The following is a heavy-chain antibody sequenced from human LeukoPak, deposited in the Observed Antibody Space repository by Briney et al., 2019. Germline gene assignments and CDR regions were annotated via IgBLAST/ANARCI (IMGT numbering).Heavy chain of an antibody. D-gene: IGHD3-22*01. CDR2: IYSSGST. J-gene: IGHJ5*02. CDR3: ARARDYYDSSSYPNWFDP. CDR1: GGSLSSYY. Sequence: SETLSLTCTVSGGSLSSYYWTWIRQPAGDGLEWIGRIYSSGSTNYNPSLKSRVTMSVDKSQNHFSLKLSSVTVADTAVYYCARARDYYDSSSYPNWFDPWGQGTLVTVSS. V-gene: IGHV4-4*07.